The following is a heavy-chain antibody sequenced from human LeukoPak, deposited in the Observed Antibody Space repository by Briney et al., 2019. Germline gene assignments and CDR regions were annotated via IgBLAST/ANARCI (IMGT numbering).Heavy chain of an antibody. J-gene: IGHJ4*02. D-gene: IGHD6-19*01. V-gene: IGHV4-61*01. CDR1: GGSVSRGSYY. CDR2: IYYSGST. Sequence: SETLSLTCTVSGGSVSRGSYYWSWIRQPPGKGLEWIGYIYYSGSTNYNPSLKSRVTISVDTSKNQFSLKLSSVTAADTAVYYCAKPAYSSGWSNFDYWGQGTLVTVSS. CDR3: AKPAYSSGWSNFDY.